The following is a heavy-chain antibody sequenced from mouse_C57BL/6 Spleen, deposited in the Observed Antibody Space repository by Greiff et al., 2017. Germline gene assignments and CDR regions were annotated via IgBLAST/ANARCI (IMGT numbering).Heavy chain of an antibody. J-gene: IGHJ2*01. D-gene: IGHD4-1*01. V-gene: IGHV5-4*01. Sequence: EVQVVESGGGLVKPGGSLKLSCAASGFTFSSYAMSWVPQTPGKRLEWVATISDGGSYTYYPDNVKGRFTISRDNAKNNLYLQMSHLEAEDTAMYDCARKGDWAFFDYWGQGTTLTVSS. CDR2: ISDGGSYT. CDR3: ARKGDWAFFDY. CDR1: GFTFSSYA.